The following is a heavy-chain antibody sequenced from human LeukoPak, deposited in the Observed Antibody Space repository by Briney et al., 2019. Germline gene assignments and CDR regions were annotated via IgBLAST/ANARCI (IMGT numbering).Heavy chain of an antibody. CDR3: ARDMNGGSLEYYYYGMDV. J-gene: IGHJ6*02. D-gene: IGHD2-8*01. CDR2: IIPIFGTA. Sequence: SVKVSCKASGGAFSSYAISWVRQAPGQGLEWMGGIIPIFGTANYAQKFQGRVTITADESTSTAYMELSSLRSEDTAVYYCARDMNGGSLEYYYYGMDVWGQGTTVTVSS. CDR1: GGAFSSYA. V-gene: IGHV1-69*13.